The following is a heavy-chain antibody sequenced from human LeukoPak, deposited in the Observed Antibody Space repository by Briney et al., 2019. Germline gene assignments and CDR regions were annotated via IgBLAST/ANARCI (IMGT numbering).Heavy chain of an antibody. D-gene: IGHD3-9*01. J-gene: IGHJ4*02. Sequence: SETLSLTCTVSGGSISSGGYYWSWIRQHPGKGLEWIGYIYYSGSTNYNPSLKSRVTISVDTSKNQFSLKLSSVTAADTAVYYCARLTGYSTDHFDYWGQGTLVTVSS. V-gene: IGHV4-61*08. CDR1: GGSISSGGYY. CDR3: ARLTGYSTDHFDY. CDR2: IYYSGST.